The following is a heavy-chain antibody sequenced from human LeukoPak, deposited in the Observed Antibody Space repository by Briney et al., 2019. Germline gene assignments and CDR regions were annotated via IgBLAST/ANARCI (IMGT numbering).Heavy chain of an antibody. J-gene: IGHJ4*02. CDR3: AKSLYGGCDY. D-gene: IGHD3-16*02. CDR2: IGSDGGGI. V-gene: IGHV3-23*01. CDR1: GFSFSNYA. Sequence: GGSLRLSCAASGFSFSNYAMTWVRQAPGKGLEWVSVIGSDGGGIQYADSVKGRFSISRDNSKNTLYQQMNSLRVEDTAVYYCAKSLYGGCDYWGQGTVVTVSS.